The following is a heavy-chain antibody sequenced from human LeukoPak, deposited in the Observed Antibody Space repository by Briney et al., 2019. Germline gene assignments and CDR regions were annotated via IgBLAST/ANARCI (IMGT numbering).Heavy chain of an antibody. D-gene: IGHD3-16*01. CDR2: IFYSGST. CDR1: GGSISSGGYY. CDR3: ARAMIKGEYYFDY. V-gene: IGHV4-31*03. Sequence: PSETLSLTCTVSGGSISSGGYYWSWLRQHPGKGLEWIGYIFYSGSTYYNPSLKSRVTISVDTSKNQFSLKLSSVTATDTAVYYCARAMIKGEYYFDYWGQGTLVTVSS. J-gene: IGHJ4*02.